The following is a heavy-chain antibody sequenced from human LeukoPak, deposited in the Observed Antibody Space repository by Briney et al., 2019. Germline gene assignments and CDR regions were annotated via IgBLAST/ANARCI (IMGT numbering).Heavy chain of an antibody. CDR1: GGSFSGYY. V-gene: IGHV4-34*01. CDR3: ARLLVVVPATGDY. CDR2: INHSGST. Sequence: SETLSLTCAVYGGSFSGYYWSWIRQPPGKGLEWIGEINHSGSTNYNPSLKSRVTISVDTSKNQFSLKLSSVTAADTAVYYCARLLVVVPATGDYWSQGTLVTVSS. D-gene: IGHD2-2*01. J-gene: IGHJ4*02.